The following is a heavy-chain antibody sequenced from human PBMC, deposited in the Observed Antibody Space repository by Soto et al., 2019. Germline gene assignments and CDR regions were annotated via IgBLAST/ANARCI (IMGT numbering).Heavy chain of an antibody. V-gene: IGHV1-69*01. J-gene: IGHJ5*02. CDR2: IIPIFGTA. CDR1: GGTFSTYT. D-gene: IGHD3-22*01. CDR3: ARSQDSSGYWNSCFDP. Sequence: QVQLVQSGAKVKKPGSSVKVSCKSSGGTFSTYTLAWVRQAPGQGLEWVGGIIPIFGTANYPQKFKGRVTITADESTSTAYMELSSLRSEDTAVYYCARSQDSSGYWNSCFDPWGQGTLVTVSS.